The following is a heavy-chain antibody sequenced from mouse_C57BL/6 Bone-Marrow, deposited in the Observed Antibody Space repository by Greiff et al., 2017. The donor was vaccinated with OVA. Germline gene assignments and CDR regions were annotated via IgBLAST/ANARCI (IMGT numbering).Heavy chain of an antibody. V-gene: IGHV1-22*01. Sequence: VQLQQSGPELVKPGASVKMSCKASGYTFTDYNMHWVKQSHGKSLEWIGYINPNNGGTSYNQKFKGKATLTVNKSSSTAYMELRSLTSEDSAVYYCAPFYGNYEGVAWFAYWGQGTLVTVSA. CDR3: APFYGNYEGVAWFAY. CDR1: GYTFTDYN. D-gene: IGHD2-10*01. J-gene: IGHJ3*01. CDR2: INPNNGGT.